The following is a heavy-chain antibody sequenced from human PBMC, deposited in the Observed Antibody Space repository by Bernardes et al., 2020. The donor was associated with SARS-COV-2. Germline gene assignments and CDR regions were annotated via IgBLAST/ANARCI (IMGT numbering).Heavy chain of an antibody. J-gene: IGHJ4*02. Sequence: GGSLRLSCAASGFTFADYAMHWVRQAPGKGLEWVSGIRWNSGSKDYADSVKGRFTISRDNAKNSLYLQMNSLRAEDTALYYCAKVGKVLWFGAASQDGVDYWGPGSLVTVSS. CDR1: GFTFADYA. CDR2: IRWNSGSK. V-gene: IGHV3-9*01. D-gene: IGHD3-10*01. CDR3: AKVGKVLWFGAASQDGVDY.